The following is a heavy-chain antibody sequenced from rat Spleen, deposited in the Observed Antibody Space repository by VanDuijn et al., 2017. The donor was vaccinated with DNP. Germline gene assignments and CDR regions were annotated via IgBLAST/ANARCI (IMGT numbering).Heavy chain of an antibody. J-gene: IGHJ2*01. CDR3: AKGPNYGGWSDYFDY. CDR1: GFTFSSYW. V-gene: IGHV4-2*01. D-gene: IGHD1-11*01. Sequence: EVKLVESGGGLVQPGRSLKLSCAASGFTFSSYWMGWVRQAPGKGLEWIGEINKESGTIIYSPSLKDKFTISRDNAQNTLYLQMNKLGSEDTAIYHCAKGPNYGGWSDYFDYWGQGVMVTVSS. CDR2: INKESGTI.